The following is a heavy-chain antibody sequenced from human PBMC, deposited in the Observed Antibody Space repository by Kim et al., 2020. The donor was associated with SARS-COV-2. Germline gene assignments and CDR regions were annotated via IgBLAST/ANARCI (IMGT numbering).Heavy chain of an antibody. CDR1: GYTFTSYY. V-gene: IGHV1-46*01. Sequence: ASVKVSCKASGYTFTSYYMHWVRQAPGQGLEWMGIINPSGGSTSYAQKFQGRVTMTRDTSTSTVYMELSSLRSEDTAVYYCARGAPTNYYGSGSYFVYWGQGTLVTVSS. J-gene: IGHJ4*02. CDR3: ARGAPTNYYGSGSYFVY. D-gene: IGHD3-10*01. CDR2: INPSGGST.